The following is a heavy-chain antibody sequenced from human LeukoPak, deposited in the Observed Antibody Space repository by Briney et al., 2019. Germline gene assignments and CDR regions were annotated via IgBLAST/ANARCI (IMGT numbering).Heavy chain of an antibody. D-gene: IGHD3-22*01. V-gene: IGHV1-18*01. CDR3: ARGDNYYDSSGPYY. Sequence: ASVKVSYKASGYTFTSYGISWVRQAPGQGLEWMGWISAYNGNTNYAQKLQGRVTMTTDTSTSTAYMELRSLRSDDTAVYYCARGDNYYDSSGPYYWGQGTLVTVSS. CDR1: GYTFTSYG. CDR2: ISAYNGNT. J-gene: IGHJ4*02.